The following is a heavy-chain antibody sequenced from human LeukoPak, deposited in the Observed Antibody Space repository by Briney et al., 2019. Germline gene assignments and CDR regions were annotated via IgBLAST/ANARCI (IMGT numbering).Heavy chain of an antibody. J-gene: IGHJ3*02. CDR3: ARLSPGYYDSSGYSVRRAFDI. D-gene: IGHD3-22*01. V-gene: IGHV4-38-2*01. CDR2: IYHSGST. Sequence: PWETLSLTCAVSGYSISSGYYWGWIRQPPGKGLEWIGSIYHSGSTYYNPSLKSRVTISVDTSKNQFSLKLSSVTAADTAVYYCARLSPGYYDSSGYSVRRAFDIWGQGTMVTVSS. CDR1: GYSISSGYY.